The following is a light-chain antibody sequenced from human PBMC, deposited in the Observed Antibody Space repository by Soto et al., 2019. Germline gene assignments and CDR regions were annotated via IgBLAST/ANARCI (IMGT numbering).Light chain of an antibody. V-gene: IGKV1-5*01. J-gene: IGKJ1*01. Sequence: DILMTQSPSTLFASVRDRVTITCRASQSVGSWLAWYQQKPGKAPKLLIFDASRLESGVPVRFSGSGSGTDFTLTISRLEPEDFAVYYCQQYGSSRPTFGQGTKVDIK. CDR2: DAS. CDR3: QQYGSSRPT. CDR1: QSVGSW.